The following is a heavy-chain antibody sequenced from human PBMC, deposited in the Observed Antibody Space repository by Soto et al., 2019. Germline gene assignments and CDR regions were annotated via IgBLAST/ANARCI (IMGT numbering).Heavy chain of an antibody. Sequence: PGGSLRLSCAASGFTFSTFSMNWVRQAPGRGLEWISYISGGGRPISYADSVKGRFTISRDNAKNMLYLQMNSLRAEDTAIYYCTTAFEFWGQGALVTVSS. J-gene: IGHJ4*02. V-gene: IGHV3-48*04. D-gene: IGHD1-1*01. CDR3: TTAFEF. CDR2: ISGGGRPI. CDR1: GFTFSTFS.